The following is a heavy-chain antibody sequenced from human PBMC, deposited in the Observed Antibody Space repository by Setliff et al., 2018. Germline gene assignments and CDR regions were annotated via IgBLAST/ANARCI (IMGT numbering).Heavy chain of an antibody. CDR3: AKSPHDFWSGRVFLDY. D-gene: IGHD3-3*01. CDR2: IIGSGIST. Sequence: GGSLRLSCAASGFSFSSYAMSWVRQAPGKGLEWVSTIIGSGISTYYADSVQGRVTISRDNHKNTLHLQMNSLRVEDTAIYYCAKSPHDFWSGRVFLDYWGQGMLVTVSS. J-gene: IGHJ4*01. CDR1: GFSFSSYA. V-gene: IGHV3-23*01.